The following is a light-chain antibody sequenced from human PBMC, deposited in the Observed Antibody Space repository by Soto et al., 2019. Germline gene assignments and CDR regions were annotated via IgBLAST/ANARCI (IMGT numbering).Light chain of an antibody. V-gene: IGKV1-5*01. Sequence: DIQMTQSPSTLSASVGDRVTITYRASQSISSWLAWYQQKPGKAPQLLIYDASSLDSGVPSRFSGSGSGTEFSLCISSLQPDDVVIYYGEPYQSVLGGGKKVEIK. CDR1: QSISSW. J-gene: IGKJ4*01. CDR3: EPYQSV. CDR2: DAS.